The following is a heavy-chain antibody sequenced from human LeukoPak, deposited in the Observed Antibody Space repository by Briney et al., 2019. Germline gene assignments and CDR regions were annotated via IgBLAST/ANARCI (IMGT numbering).Heavy chain of an antibody. CDR2: ISGYNGNT. V-gene: IGHV1-18*01. Sequence: GASVKVSCKASGYTFTSYGISWVRQAPGQGLEWMGWISGYNGNTNYAQKLQGRVTMTTDTSTSTAYMELRSLGSGDTAVYYCARGPGGRSGYHPLEDYYYYYYMDVWGKGTTVTVSS. CDR1: GYTFTSYG. CDR3: ARGPGGRSGYHPLEDYYYYYYMDV. D-gene: IGHD3-22*01. J-gene: IGHJ6*03.